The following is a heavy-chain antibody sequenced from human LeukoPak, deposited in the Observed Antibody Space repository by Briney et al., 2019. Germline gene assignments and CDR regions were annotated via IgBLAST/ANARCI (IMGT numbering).Heavy chain of an antibody. CDR2: ISWNSGSI. Sequence: GGSLRLSCAASGFTFDDYAMHWVRQAPGKGLEWVSGISWNSGSIGYADSVKGRFTISRDNAKNSLYLQMNSLRAEDTALYYCAKDFYDYVWGRGAFDIWGQGTMVTVSS. V-gene: IGHV3-9*01. J-gene: IGHJ3*02. CDR3: AKDFYDYVWGRGAFDI. CDR1: GFTFDDYA. D-gene: IGHD3-16*01.